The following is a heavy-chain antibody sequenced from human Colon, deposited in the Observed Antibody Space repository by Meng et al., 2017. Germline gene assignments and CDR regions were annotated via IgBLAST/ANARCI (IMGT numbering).Heavy chain of an antibody. D-gene: IGHD1-26*01. CDR3: ARLRGSYCLDY. CDR1: GFTFSSYG. CDR2: IKQDGSEK. Sequence: GGSLRLSCAASGFTFSSYGMTWVRQAPGKGLEWVANIKQDGSEKYYVDSVKGRFTISRDKAKNSLYLQMNSLRAEDTAVYYCARLRGSYCLDYWGQGTLVTVSA. J-gene: IGHJ4*02. V-gene: IGHV3-7*01.